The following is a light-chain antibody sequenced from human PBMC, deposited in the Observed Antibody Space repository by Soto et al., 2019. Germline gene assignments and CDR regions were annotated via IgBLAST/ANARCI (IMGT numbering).Light chain of an antibody. V-gene: IGKV1-27*01. Sequence: DIQMTQSPSSLSASVGDRVTITCRASQGISNYLAWYQRKPGKVPKLLIYAASTLQSGVPSRFSGSGSGTNFTLTISSLQPEDVATYYCQNYNSAPPGTFGQGTKVDI. J-gene: IGKJ1*01. CDR2: AAS. CDR3: QNYNSAPPGT. CDR1: QGISNY.